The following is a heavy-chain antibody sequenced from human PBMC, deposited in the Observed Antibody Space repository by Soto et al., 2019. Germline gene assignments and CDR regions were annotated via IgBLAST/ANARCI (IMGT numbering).Heavy chain of an antibody. V-gene: IGHV3-73*01. CDR1: GFTFSGSA. D-gene: IGHD6-6*01. J-gene: IGHJ6*02. Sequence: PGGSLRLSCAASGFTFSGSAMHWVRQASGKGLEWVGRIRSKANSYATAYAASVKGRFTISRDDSKNTAYLQMNSLKTEDTAVYYCTRRLYSSSSYYYYGMDVWGQGTTVTSP. CDR2: IRSKANSYAT. CDR3: TRRLYSSSSYYYYGMDV.